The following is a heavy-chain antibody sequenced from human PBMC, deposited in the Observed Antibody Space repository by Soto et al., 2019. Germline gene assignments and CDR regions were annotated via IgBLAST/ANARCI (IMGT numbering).Heavy chain of an antibody. D-gene: IGHD1-26*01. CDR3: ARGEVGATDYYYYYGMDV. CDR2: TYYGSKWYN. J-gene: IGHJ6*02. V-gene: IGHV6-1*01. CDR1: GDSVSSNSAA. Sequence: PSQTLSLTCAISGDSVSSNSAAWNWIRQSPSGGLEWLGRTYYGSKWYNDYAVSVKSRITINPDTSKNQFSLQLNSVTPEDTAVYYCARGEVGATDYYYYYGMDVWGQGTTVTVSS.